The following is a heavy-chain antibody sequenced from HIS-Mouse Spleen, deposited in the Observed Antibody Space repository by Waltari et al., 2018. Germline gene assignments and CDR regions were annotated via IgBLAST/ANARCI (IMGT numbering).Heavy chain of an antibody. Sequence: QLQLQESGPGLVKPSETLSLTCTVSGGSISSSSYYWGWIRQPPGKGLEWIGSIYYSSSTYYNPSLNGRVTISVDTSKNQFSLKRSSVTAADTAVYYCAREIPYSSSWYDWYFDLWGRGTLVTVSS. CDR2: IYYSSST. CDR1: GGSISSSSYY. J-gene: IGHJ2*01. V-gene: IGHV4-39*07. CDR3: AREIPYSSSWYDWYFDL. D-gene: IGHD6-13*01.